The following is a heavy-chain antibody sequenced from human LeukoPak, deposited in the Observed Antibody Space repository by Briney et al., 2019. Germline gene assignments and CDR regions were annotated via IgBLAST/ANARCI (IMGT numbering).Heavy chain of an antibody. J-gene: IGHJ4*02. V-gene: IGHV4-61*02. CDR2: IYTSGST. CDR3: ARGQAGYCSGGSCYPALFHY. D-gene: IGHD2-15*01. Sequence: PSQTLSLTCAVSGGSISSGGYSWSWIRQPAGKGLEWIGRIYTSGSTNYNPSLKSRVTISVDTSKNQFSLKLSSVTAADTAVYYCARGQAGYCSGGSCYPALFHYWGQGTLVTVSS. CDR1: GGSISSGGYS.